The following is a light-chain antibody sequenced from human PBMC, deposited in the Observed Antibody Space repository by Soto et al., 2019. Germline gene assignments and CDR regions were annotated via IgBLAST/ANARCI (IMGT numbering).Light chain of an antibody. Sequence: AIQLTQSPSSLSASVGDRVTITCRASQGISSALAWYQQKSGKAPKLLIYDASSLESGVPSRLSGSGSGTDFTLTISSLQPEDFATYYCQQFNSYRITFGQGTRLEXK. J-gene: IGKJ5*01. CDR1: QGISSA. V-gene: IGKV1-13*02. CDR2: DAS. CDR3: QQFNSYRIT.